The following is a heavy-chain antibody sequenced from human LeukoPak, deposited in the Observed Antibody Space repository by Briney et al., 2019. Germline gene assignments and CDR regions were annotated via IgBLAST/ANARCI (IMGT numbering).Heavy chain of an antibody. CDR2: ISSDGRNK. D-gene: IGHD3-10*01. V-gene: IGHV3-30*14. J-gene: IGHJ3*02. CDR3: AILPYYCGSESDAFDI. Sequence: PGRSLGLSCAASGFTFNSYAVHWVRQAPDKGLEWVAVISSDGRNKYYADSVKGRFTISRDNSKNTLSLQMNSLRPQDAAVYYCAILPYYCGSESDAFDIWGQGTMVTVSS. CDR1: GFTFNSYA.